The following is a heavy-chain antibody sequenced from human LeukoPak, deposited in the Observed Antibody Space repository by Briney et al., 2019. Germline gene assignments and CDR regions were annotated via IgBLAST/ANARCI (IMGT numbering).Heavy chain of an antibody. V-gene: IGHV1-58*02. CDR2: IVVGSGNT. J-gene: IGHJ4*02. CDR3: AAEFRGVINY. D-gene: IGHD3-10*01. Sequence: SVKVSCKASGLTFTSSAMQWVRQARGQRLEWIGWIVVGSGNTNYAQKFQERVTITRDMSTSTAYMELSSLRSEDTAVYYCAAEFRGVINYWGQGTLVTVSS. CDR1: GLTFTSSA.